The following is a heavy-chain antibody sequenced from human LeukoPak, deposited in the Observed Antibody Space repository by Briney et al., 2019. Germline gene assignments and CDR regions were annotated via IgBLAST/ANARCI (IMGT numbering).Heavy chain of an antibody. CDR2: ISGKSDSI. V-gene: IGHV3-48*04. CDR3: ARAPLVFWSGYLGMDV. Sequence: GGSLRLSCAASGFTFSTYMMSWVRQAPGKGLEWISYISGKSDSILYADSVKGRFTISRDNAKNSLYLQMNNLGAEDTAVYFCARAPLVFWSGYLGMDVWGKGTTVTVSS. D-gene: IGHD3-3*01. J-gene: IGHJ6*04. CDR1: GFTFSTYM.